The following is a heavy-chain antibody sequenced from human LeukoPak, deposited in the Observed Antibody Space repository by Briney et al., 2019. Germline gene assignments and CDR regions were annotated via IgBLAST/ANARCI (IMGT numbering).Heavy chain of an antibody. Sequence: GGSLRLSCAASGFTFSSYGMHWVRQAPGKGLEWVAVISYDGSNKYYADSVKGRFTISRGNSKNTLYLQMNSLRAEDTAVYHCAKDAIFSGSYFFDYWGQGTLVTVSS. CDR3: AKDAIFSGSYFFDY. CDR2: ISYDGSNK. D-gene: IGHD1-26*01. J-gene: IGHJ4*02. CDR1: GFTFSSYG. V-gene: IGHV3-30*18.